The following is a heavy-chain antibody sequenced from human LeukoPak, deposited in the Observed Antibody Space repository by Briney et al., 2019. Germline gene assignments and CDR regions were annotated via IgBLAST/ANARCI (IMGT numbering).Heavy chain of an antibody. CDR2: INTGNGNT. D-gene: IGHD2-21*02. CDR1: GYTFTSYA. J-gene: IGHJ4*02. V-gene: IGHV1-3*04. CDR3: ARNTETAIPLPYYFDY. Sequence: ASVKVSCKASGYTFTSYAMHWVRQAPGQRLECMGWINTGNGNTKYSQKFQGRVTITRDTSASTAYMDPSSLRSEDTAVYYCARNTETAIPLPYYFDYWGQGTLVTVSS.